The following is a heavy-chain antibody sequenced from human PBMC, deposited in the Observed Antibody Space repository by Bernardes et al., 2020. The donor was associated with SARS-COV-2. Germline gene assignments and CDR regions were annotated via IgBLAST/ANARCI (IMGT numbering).Heavy chain of an antibody. D-gene: IGHD3-9*01. CDR1: GDSLRTSDYY. V-gene: IGHV4-39*01. CDR3: ARHVYSYDITGGMDV. CDR2: RYRDGST. J-gene: IGHJ6*02. Sequence: SETLSLTCSVSGDSLRTSDYYWGWIRRPPGKGLEWIGSRYRDGSTYYDPSLKSRVTISADTSKNQFSLKLTSVTSTDTAVYFCARHVYSYDITGGMDVWGQGTTVTVSS.